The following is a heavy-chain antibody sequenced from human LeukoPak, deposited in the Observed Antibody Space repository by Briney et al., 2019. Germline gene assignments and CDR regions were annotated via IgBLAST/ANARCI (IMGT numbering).Heavy chain of an antibody. Sequence: SETLSLTCAVSADSFSSHYWTSIRQPPGKGLGWIGYISYIGSTNYNPSLESRVTISIDTSKNQFSLKLSSVTAADTAVYYCARDLVTVTKGFDIWGQGTMVSASS. CDR2: ISYIGST. J-gene: IGHJ3*02. CDR1: ADSFSSHY. CDR3: ARDLVTVTKGFDI. V-gene: IGHV4-59*11. D-gene: IGHD4-17*01.